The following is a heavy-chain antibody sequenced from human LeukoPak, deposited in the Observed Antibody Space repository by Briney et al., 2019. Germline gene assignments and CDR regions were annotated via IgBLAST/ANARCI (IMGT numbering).Heavy chain of an antibody. Sequence: GESLKISCKGSGYSFSNYWIGWVRQMPGKGLEWMGIIYPGDSDTRYSPSFQGQVTISADKSISTAYLQWSSLKASDTAMYYCARHYYDYVWGSYGIDYWGQGTLVAVSS. CDR2: IYPGDSDT. J-gene: IGHJ4*02. D-gene: IGHD3-16*01. CDR3: ARHYYDYVWGSYGIDY. V-gene: IGHV5-51*01. CDR1: GYSFSNYW.